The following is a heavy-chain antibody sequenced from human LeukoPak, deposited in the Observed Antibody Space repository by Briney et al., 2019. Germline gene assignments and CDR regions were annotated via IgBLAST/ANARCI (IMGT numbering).Heavy chain of an antibody. D-gene: IGHD3-3*01. CDR2: IKQDGSDK. CDR1: GFTFSSYW. CDR3: ARGRAYYDFWSGYYPDY. J-gene: IGHJ4*02. Sequence: GGSLRLSCTASGFTFSSYWISWVRQAPGKGLEWVANIKQDGSDKYYVDSVKGRFTISRDNTKNSLYLQMNSLRAEDTAVYYCARGRAYYDFWSGYYPDYWGQGTLVTVSS. V-gene: IGHV3-7*01.